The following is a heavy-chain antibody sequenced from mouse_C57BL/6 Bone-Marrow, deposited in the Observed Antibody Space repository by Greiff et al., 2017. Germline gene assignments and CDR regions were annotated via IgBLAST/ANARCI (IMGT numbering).Heavy chain of an antibody. V-gene: IGHV14-4*01. CDR1: GFNIKDDY. D-gene: IGHD1-2*01. Sequence: VQLQQSGAELVRPGASVKLSCTASGFNIKDDYMHWVKQRPEQGLEWIGWIDPENGDTEYASKFQGKATITADTSSNTAYLQLSSLTSEDTAVYYCTKSLLRWYFDVWGTGTTVTVSS. CDR3: TKSLLRWYFDV. CDR2: IDPENGDT. J-gene: IGHJ1*03.